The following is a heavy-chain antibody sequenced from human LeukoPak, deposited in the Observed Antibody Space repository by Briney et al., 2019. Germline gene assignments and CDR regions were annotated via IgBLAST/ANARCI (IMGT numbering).Heavy chain of an antibody. V-gene: IGHV3-53*04. CDR1: GFTVSSNY. Sequence: GGSLRLSCAASGFTVSSNYTSWVRQAPGKGLEWVSVIYSGGSTYYSDSVKGRFTISRHNSKNTLYLQMNSLRAEDTAVYYCARGITMVRGPLDYWGQGTLVTVSS. CDR3: ARGITMVRGPLDY. CDR2: IYSGGST. J-gene: IGHJ4*02. D-gene: IGHD3-10*01.